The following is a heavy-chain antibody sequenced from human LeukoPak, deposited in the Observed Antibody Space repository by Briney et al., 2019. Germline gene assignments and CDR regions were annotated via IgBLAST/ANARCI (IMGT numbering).Heavy chain of an antibody. V-gene: IGHV4-4*07. CDR3: ARGAVVPAAKPYYYYMDV. CDR2: IYTSGST. Sequence: PSETLSLTCTVSGGSISSYYWSWIRQSAGKGLEWIGRIYTSGSTNYNPSLKSRVTMSVDTSKNQFSLKLSSVTAADTAVYYCARGAVVPAAKPYYYYMDVGGKGTTVTVSS. CDR1: GGSISSYY. J-gene: IGHJ6*03. D-gene: IGHD2-2*01.